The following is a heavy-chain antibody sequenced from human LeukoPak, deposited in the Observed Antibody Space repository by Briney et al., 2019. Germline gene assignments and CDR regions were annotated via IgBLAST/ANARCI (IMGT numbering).Heavy chain of an antibody. D-gene: IGHD3-22*01. Sequence: ASVKVSCKASGYTFTSYYMHWVRQAPGQGLEWMGIINPSGGSTSYAQKFQGRVTITRDTSTSTVYMELSSLRSEDTAVYYCARGGGRYYDSSGYRHFDYWGQGTLVTVSS. CDR3: ARGGGRYYDSSGYRHFDY. CDR1: GYTFTSYY. CDR2: INPSGGST. V-gene: IGHV1-46*01. J-gene: IGHJ4*02.